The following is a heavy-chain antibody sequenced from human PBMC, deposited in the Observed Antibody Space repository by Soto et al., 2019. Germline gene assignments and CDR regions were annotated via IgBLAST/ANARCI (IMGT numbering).Heavy chain of an antibody. CDR1: GGTFSSYA. J-gene: IGHJ5*02. CDR3: ARDRYEGLELRRILLFVCSGPNWFDP. D-gene: IGHD1-7*01. V-gene: IGHV1-69*05. Sequence: SVKVSCKASGGTFSSYAISWVRQAPGQGLEWMGGIIVIFGNANYAQKFQGRVTITTDESTSTAYMELSSLRSEDTAVYYCARDRYEGLELRRILLFVCSGPNWFDPWGQGTLVTVSS. CDR2: IIVIFGNA.